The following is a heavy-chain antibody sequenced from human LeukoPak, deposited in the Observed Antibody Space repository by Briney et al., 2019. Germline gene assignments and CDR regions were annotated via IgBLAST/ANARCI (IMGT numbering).Heavy chain of an antibody. CDR3: AKDQSRYFYDSSAYPRNWFDP. CDR1: GFTFSSYA. CDR2: ISGSGGST. D-gene: IGHD3-22*01. J-gene: IGHJ5*02. Sequence: GGSLRLSCAASGFTFSSYAMSWVRQAPGKGLEWVSAISGSGGSTYYADSVKGRFTISRDNSKNTLYLQTNSLRAEDTAVYYCAKDQSRYFYDSSAYPRNWFDPWGQGTLVTVSS. V-gene: IGHV3-23*01.